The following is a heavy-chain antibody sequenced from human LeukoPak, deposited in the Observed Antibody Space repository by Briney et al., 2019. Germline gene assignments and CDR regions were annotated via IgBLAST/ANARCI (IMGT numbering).Heavy chain of an antibody. CDR1: GYTFTDYY. CDR2: VDPEDGET. Sequence: KVSCKVSGYTFTDYYMHWVQPAPGKGLEWMGLVDPEDGETIYSEKFQGRVTITADTSTDTAYMELSSLRSEDTAVYYCATDMAYYMDVWGKGTTVTVSS. V-gene: IGHV1-69-2*01. J-gene: IGHJ6*03. CDR3: ATDMAYYMDV. D-gene: IGHD3-10*01.